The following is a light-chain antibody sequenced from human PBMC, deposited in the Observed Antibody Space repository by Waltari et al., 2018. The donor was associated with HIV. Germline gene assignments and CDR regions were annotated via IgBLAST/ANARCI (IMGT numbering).Light chain of an antibody. CDR1: QGISSY. J-gene: IGKJ2*03. CDR3: QQLYTYPYS. CDR2: AAS. V-gene: IGKV1-9*01. Sequence: DIQLTQSPPFLSASVGDRIPITCRASQGISSYLTWYQQQPGTAPQLLIYAASTLQSGVPSRFSGSISGTEFTLTISSLQPEDFGTYYCQQLYTYPYSFGQGTKLEI.